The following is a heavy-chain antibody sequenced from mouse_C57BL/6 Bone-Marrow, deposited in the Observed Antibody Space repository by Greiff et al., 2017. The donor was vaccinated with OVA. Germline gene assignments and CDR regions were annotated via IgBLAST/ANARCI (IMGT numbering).Heavy chain of an antibody. Sequence: VQLKESGPGLVKPSQSLSLTCSVTGYSITSGYYWNWIRQFPGNKLEWMGYISYDGSNNYNPSLKNRISITRDTSKNQFFLKLNSVTTEDTATYYCARVPFYGNYWYFDVWGTGTTVTVSS. CDR3: ARVPFYGNYWYFDV. D-gene: IGHD2-1*01. J-gene: IGHJ1*03. CDR2: ISYDGSN. CDR1: GYSITSGYY. V-gene: IGHV3-6*01.